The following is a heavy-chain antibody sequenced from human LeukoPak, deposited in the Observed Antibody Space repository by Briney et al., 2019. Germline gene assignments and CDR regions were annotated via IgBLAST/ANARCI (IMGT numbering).Heavy chain of an antibody. J-gene: IGHJ5*02. V-gene: IGHV4-30-4*08. CDR2: IYYSGST. CDR1: GGSISSGDYY. Sequence: SETLSLTCTVSGGSISSGDYYWSWIRQPPGKGLEWIGYIYYSGSTYYNPSLKSRVTISVDTSKNQFSLKLSSVTAADTAVYYCARVAIVVDYWFDPWGQGTLVTVSS. D-gene: IGHD2-2*01. CDR3: ARVAIVVDYWFDP.